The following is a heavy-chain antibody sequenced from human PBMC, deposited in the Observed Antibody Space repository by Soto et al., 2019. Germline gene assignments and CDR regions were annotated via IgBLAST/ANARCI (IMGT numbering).Heavy chain of an antibody. V-gene: IGHV1-2*04. CDR2: INPNSGGT. D-gene: IGHD3-10*01. J-gene: IGHJ4*02. CDR3: ARDPKGSGSFDY. Sequence: QVQLVQSGAEVKKPGASVKVSCKASGYTFTGYYMHWVRQAPGPGLEWMGWINPNSGGTNYAQKFQGWVTMPRDTSISTAYMELSRLRSDDTAVYYCARDPKGSGSFDYWGQGTLVTVSS. CDR1: GYTFTGYY.